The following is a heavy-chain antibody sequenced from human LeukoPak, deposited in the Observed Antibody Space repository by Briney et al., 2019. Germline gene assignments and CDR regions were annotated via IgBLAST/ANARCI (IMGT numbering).Heavy chain of an antibody. J-gene: IGHJ1*01. Sequence: SETLSLTCAVYGGSFSGYYWSWIRQPPGKGLEWIGEINHSGSTNYNPSLKSRVTISVDTSKSQFSLKLSSVTAADTAVYYCARGQFRVYFQHWGQGTLVTVSS. CDR3: ARGQFRVYFQH. V-gene: IGHV4-34*01. CDR1: GGSFSGYY. CDR2: INHSGST.